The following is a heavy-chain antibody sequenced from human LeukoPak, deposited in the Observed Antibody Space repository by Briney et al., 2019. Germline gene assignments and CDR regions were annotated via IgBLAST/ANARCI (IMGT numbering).Heavy chain of an antibody. CDR1: GGSISSSNW. Sequence: SETLSLTCAVSGGSISSSNWWSWVRQPPGKGLEWIGEIYHSGSTNYNPSLKSRVTISVDTSKNQFSLKLSSVTAADTAVYYCARIPSTVNHFDYWGQGTLVTVSS. J-gene: IGHJ4*02. CDR3: ARIPSTVNHFDY. D-gene: IGHD4-17*01. CDR2: IYHSGST. V-gene: IGHV4-4*02.